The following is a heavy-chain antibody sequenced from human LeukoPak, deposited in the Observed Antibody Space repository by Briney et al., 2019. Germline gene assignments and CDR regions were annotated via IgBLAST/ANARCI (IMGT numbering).Heavy chain of an antibody. CDR3: ARVDLYCSGGSCSKPAT. CDR1: GYTFTGYY. V-gene: IGHV1-2*02. J-gene: IGHJ5*02. CDR2: INPNSGGT. Sequence: VASVKVSCKASGYTFTGYYMHWVRQAPGQGLEWMGWINPNSGGTNYAQKFQGRVTMTRDTSISTAYMELSRLRPDDTAVYYCARVDLYCSGGSCSKPATWGQGTLVTVSS. D-gene: IGHD2-15*01.